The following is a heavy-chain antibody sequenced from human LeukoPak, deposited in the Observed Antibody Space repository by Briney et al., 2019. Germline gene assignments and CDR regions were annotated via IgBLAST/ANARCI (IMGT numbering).Heavy chain of an antibody. D-gene: IGHD2-2*02. J-gene: IGHJ4*02. CDR1: GYSISSGYY. CDR2: IYRSGST. Sequence: PSETLSLTCAVSGYSISSGYYWGWIRQPPGKGLGWIGSIYRSGSTYYNPSVKSRVTISVDTSKNPFSLKLSSVTAADTAVYYCARQGYCSSTSCYKGGGSYFDYWGQGTLVTVSS. CDR3: ARQGYCSSTSCYKGGGSYFDY. V-gene: IGHV4-38-2*01.